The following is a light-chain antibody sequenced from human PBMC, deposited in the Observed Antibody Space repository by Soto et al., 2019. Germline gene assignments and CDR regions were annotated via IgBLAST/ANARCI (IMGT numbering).Light chain of an antibody. CDR1: TGAVTSDFH. Sequence: QAVVTQEPSLTVSPGGTVTLTCASSTGAVTSDFHPNWFQQKPGQAPRTLIYSTHNRPSWTPARFSGSLLGGKAALTLSGVQPEDEADYYCLLYYGGAQLIGGGTKVTVL. V-gene: IGLV7-43*01. J-gene: IGLJ2*01. CDR3: LLYYGGAQL. CDR2: STH.